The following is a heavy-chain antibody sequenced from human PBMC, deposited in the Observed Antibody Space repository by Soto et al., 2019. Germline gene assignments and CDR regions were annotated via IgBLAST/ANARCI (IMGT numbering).Heavy chain of an antibody. V-gene: IGHV4-34*01. J-gene: IGHJ5*02. D-gene: IGHD1-1*01. CDR1: GGSFSGYY. CDR3: ARGRRIPHLLKGPRTNWFDP. Sequence: SETLSLTCAVYGGSFSGYYWSWIRQPPGKGLEWIGEINHSGSTNYNPSLKSRVTISVDTSKNQFSLKLSSVTAADTAVYYCARGRRIPHLLKGPRTNWFDPWGQGTQVTVSS. CDR2: INHSGST.